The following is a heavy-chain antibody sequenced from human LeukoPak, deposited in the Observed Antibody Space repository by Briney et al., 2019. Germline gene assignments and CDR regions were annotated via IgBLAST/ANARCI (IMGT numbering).Heavy chain of an antibody. Sequence: SETLSLTCAVYGGSFSGYYWSWIRQPPGKGLEWIGEINHSGSTNYNPSLKSRVTILVDTSKNQFSLKLSSVTAADTAVYYCVRLTWDTAMLRYYFDYWGQGTLVTVSS. CDR1: GGSFSGYY. J-gene: IGHJ4*02. CDR3: VRLTWDTAMLRYYFDY. D-gene: IGHD5-18*01. V-gene: IGHV4-34*01. CDR2: INHSGST.